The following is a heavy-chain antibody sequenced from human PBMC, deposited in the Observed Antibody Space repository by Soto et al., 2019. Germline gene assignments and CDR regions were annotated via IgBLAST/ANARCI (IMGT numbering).Heavy chain of an antibody. V-gene: IGHV1-69*02. J-gene: IGHJ4*02. CDR3: ARGDQFGFGVDY. Sequence: GASVKLSCKASGGTFSSYTISWVRQAPGQGLEWMGRIIPILGIANYAQKFQGRVTMTRNTSTSTAYMELSSLRNEDTAVYYCARGDQFGFGVDYWGQGTLVTVSS. D-gene: IGHD3-10*01. CDR2: IIPILGIA. CDR1: GGTFSSYT.